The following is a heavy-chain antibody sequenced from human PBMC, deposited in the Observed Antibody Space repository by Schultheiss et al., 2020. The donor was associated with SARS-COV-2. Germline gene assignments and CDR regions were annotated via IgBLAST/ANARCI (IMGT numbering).Heavy chain of an antibody. CDR1: GYTFTSYD. CDR2: MNPNSGNT. Sequence: ASVKVSCKASGYTFTSYDINWVRQATGQGLEWMGWMNPNSGNTGYAQKFQGRVTMTRDTSTSTVYMELSSLRSEDTAVYYCATYYYGSETYDYWGQGTLVTVSS. CDR3: ATYYYGSETYDY. V-gene: IGHV1-8*01. J-gene: IGHJ4*02. D-gene: IGHD3-10*01.